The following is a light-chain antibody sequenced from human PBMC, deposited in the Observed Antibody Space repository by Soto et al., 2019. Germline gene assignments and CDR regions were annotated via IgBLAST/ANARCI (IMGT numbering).Light chain of an antibody. CDR3: IQAAQFPTWT. V-gene: IGKV2-24*01. Sequence: DIVMTQTPLSSPVTLGQPASISCRSSQSLVHSDGNTYWSRLQQTAGQPPRLLIYKISNRFSGVADRISGSGAGTDFTMKISRVEAEDVGVYYCIQAAQFPTWTFGQGTKVEIK. CDR1: QSLVHSDGNTY. CDR2: KIS. J-gene: IGKJ1*01.